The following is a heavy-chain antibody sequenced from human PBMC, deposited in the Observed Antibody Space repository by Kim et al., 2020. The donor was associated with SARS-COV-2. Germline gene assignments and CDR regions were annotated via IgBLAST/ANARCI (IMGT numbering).Heavy chain of an antibody. Sequence: SLKSRVTISVDKSKNQFSLKLSSVTAADTAVYYCAREPGSSYKQQLARDYWGQGTLVTVSA. V-gene: IGHV4-4*02. D-gene: IGHD6-13*01. J-gene: IGHJ4*02. CDR3: AREPGSSYKQQLARDY.